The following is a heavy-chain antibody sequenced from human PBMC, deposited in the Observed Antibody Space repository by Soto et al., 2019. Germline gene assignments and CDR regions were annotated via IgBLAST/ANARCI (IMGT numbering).Heavy chain of an antibody. CDR1: GFSLSTSGMR. Sequence: GPTLVNPTQTLTLTCTFSGFSLSTSGMRVSWIRQPPGKALEWLARIDWDDDKFYSTSLRTRLTIPKDTSKNQVVLTMTNMDPVDTATYYCAKTGTDGSWFDPWGQGTLVTVSS. D-gene: IGHD1-1*01. V-gene: IGHV2-70*04. CDR2: IDWDDDK. J-gene: IGHJ5*02. CDR3: AKTGTDGSWFDP.